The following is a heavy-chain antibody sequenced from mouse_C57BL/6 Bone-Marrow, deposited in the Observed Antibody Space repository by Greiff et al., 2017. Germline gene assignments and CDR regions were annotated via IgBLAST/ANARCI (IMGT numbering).Heavy chain of an antibody. CDR2: IYPGSGNT. D-gene: IGHD1-1*01. Sequence: QVQLQQSGAELVRPGASVKLSCKASGYTFTDYYINWVKQRPGQGLEWIARIYPGSGNTYYNEKFKGKATLTAEKSSSTAYMQLSSLTSEDSAVYFCARGDYGSSYWYFDVWGTWTTVTVSA. V-gene: IGHV1-76*01. J-gene: IGHJ1*03. CDR1: GYTFTDYY. CDR3: ARGDYGSSYWYFDV.